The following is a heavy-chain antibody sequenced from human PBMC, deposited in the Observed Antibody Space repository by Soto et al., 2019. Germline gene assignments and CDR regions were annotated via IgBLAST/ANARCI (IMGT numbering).Heavy chain of an antibody. CDR2: IYPADSDT. J-gene: IGHJ4*02. V-gene: IGHV5-51*01. CDR3: GRRTGGNFFDY. D-gene: IGHD1-1*01. CDR1: GFGFTSYW. Sequence: GESRKISCKGSGFGFTSYWIAWVRQMPGKGLEWMGAIYPADSDTRYSPSFQGQVTISADKSTSTAYLQWSSLKPSDNAIYYCGRRTGGNFFDYWGRGTQVTVSS.